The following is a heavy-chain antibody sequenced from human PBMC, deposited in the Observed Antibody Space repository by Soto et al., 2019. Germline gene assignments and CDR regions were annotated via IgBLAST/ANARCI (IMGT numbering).Heavy chain of an antibody. D-gene: IGHD5-12*01. CDR3: VRGRDIAKGYYYYGMDV. CDR1: GYTFTGYY. CDR2: INPNSGGT. Sequence: ASVKVSCKASGYTFTGYYMHWVRQAPGQGLEWMGWINPNSGGTNYAQKFQGWVTMTRDTSISTAYMELSRLRSDDTAVYYCVRGRDIAKGYYYYGMDVWGQGTTVTVSS. V-gene: IGHV1-2*04. J-gene: IGHJ6*02.